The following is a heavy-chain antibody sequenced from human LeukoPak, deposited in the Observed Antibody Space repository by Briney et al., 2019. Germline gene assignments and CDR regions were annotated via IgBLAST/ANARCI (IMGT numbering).Heavy chain of an antibody. CDR1: GGSTKIETYY. CDR2: INYTGNS. V-gene: IGHV4-39*07. D-gene: IGHD2-15*01. J-gene: IGHJ4*02. CDR3: ARGCYCVGDSCYLGNYFDY. Sequence: KASETLSLTCTVSGGSTKIETYYWAWIRHSPGKGLELMGGINYTGNSKSSPSLKGRVTPSIDKSKNEISLKLTSVTAGDTAVYYCARGCYCVGDSCYLGNYFDYWGQGTLVTVSS.